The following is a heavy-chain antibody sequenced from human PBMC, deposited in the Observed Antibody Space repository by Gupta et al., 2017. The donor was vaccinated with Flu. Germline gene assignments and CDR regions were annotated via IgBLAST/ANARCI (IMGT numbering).Heavy chain of an antibody. J-gene: IGHJ4*02. D-gene: IGHD3-16*02. V-gene: IGHV4-31*03. Sequence: QVQLQESGPGLVKPSQTLSLTCTVSGGSISSGGYYWSWIRQHPGKGLEWIGYIYYSGSTYYNPSLKSRVTISVDTSKNQFSLKLSSVTAADTAVYYCASQPRDYDYVWGSYRPIDYWGQGTLVTVSS. CDR2: IYYSGST. CDR1: GGSISSGGYY. CDR3: ASQPRDYDYVWGSYRPIDY.